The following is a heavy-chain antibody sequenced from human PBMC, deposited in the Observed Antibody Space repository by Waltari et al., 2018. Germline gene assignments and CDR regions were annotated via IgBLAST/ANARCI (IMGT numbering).Heavy chain of an antibody. J-gene: IGHJ5*02. CDR3: AKAHFYDTSGYIEH. CDR2: INGYGDKT. Sequence: EVQVLESGGVLVQPGGSLRLSGAASGFLFNNYAITWVRQGPGKGLEGVSGINGYGDKTYYADSVKGRFTLSRDNSRNTLSLQMNSLRAEDTAVYYCAKAHFYDTSGYIEHWGQGTLVTVSS. V-gene: IGHV3-23*01. CDR1: GFLFNNYA. D-gene: IGHD3-22*01.